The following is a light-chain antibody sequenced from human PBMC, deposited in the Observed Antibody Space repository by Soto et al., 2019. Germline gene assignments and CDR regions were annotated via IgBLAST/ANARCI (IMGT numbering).Light chain of an antibody. J-gene: IGLJ2*01. V-gene: IGLV2-14*03. CDR2: DVT. Sequence: QSVLTQPASVSGSPGQSITITCSGTPSDIGAYNYVSWYQHLPGKAPEVIIYDVTNRPSGVSSRFSGSKSDTTASLTISGLQAEDEANYYCGSYTITSTLMIFGGGTKLTVL. CDR1: PSDIGAYNY. CDR3: GSYTITSTLMI.